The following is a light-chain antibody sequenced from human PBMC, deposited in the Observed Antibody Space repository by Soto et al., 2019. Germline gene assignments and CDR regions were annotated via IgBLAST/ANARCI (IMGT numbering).Light chain of an antibody. CDR2: EVS. CDR1: SSDVGSYNL. CDR3: CSYAGSEYV. Sequence: QSALTQPASVSGSPGQSVTISCTGTSSDVGSYNLVSWYQQHPGKAPKLMIYEVSKRPSGVSNRFSGSKSGNTASLTISGLQAEDEGDYYCCSYAGSEYVFGTGTKVTVL. V-gene: IGLV2-23*02. J-gene: IGLJ1*01.